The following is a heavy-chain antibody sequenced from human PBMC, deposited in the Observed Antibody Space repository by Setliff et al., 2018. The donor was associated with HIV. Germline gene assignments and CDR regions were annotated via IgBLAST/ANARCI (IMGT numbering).Heavy chain of an antibody. CDR1: GFTFSFHA. D-gene: IGHD3-3*01. J-gene: IGHJ5*02. Sequence: SCAASGFTFSFHAMTWVRQAPGKGLEWVSGINGDGDSTYYADSVKGRFTVSRDNSKDTLTLQMNDLRAEDTGLYYCAKDYTTTFWEYNWFDLWGQGTLVTVSS. V-gene: IGHV3-23*01. CDR3: AKDYTTTFWEYNWFDL. CDR2: INGDGDST.